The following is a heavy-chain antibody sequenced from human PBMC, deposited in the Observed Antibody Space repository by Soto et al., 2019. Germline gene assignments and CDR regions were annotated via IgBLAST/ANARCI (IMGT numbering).Heavy chain of an antibody. CDR2: ISGDSSDT. CDR3: ARVDPPAKS. CDR1: TFTVSAYY. D-gene: IGHD2-2*01. V-gene: IGHV3-11*05. Sequence: PGGSLRLSCAASTFTVSAYYMGWIRQPPGKGLEWISYISGDSSDTNYADSVKGRFTISRYNSKNTLYLQMNSLRAEDTAMYYCARVDPPAKSWGRRTLVTISS. J-gene: IGHJ5*02.